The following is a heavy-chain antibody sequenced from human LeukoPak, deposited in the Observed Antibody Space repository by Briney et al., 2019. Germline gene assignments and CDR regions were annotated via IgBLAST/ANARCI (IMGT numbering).Heavy chain of an antibody. CDR2: IYYRGST. V-gene: IGHV4-59*01. D-gene: IGHD5-18*01. CDR1: GGSISSYY. Sequence: PSETLSLTCTVSGGSISSYYWSWIRQPPWKGLEWIGYIYYRGSTNYNPSLKSRVTISVDTSKNQFSLKLSSVTAADTAVYYCARSVDTAMVRDWGQGTLVTVSS. CDR3: ARSVDTAMVRD. J-gene: IGHJ4*02.